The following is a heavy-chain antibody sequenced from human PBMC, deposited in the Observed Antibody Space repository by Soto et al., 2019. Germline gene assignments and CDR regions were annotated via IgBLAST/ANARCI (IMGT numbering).Heavy chain of an antibody. V-gene: IGHV3-48*01. CDR2: ISSSSRII. Sequence: PGGSLRLSCAASGFTFSTYSMNWVRQAPGKGLEWISYISSSSRIIYYADSVKGRFTISKDNAKNSLYLQMNSLRAEDTAVYYCARDIRWHGNWFDPWGQGTLVTVSS. J-gene: IGHJ5*02. CDR1: GFTFSTYS. D-gene: IGHD1-20*01. CDR3: ARDIRWHGNWFDP.